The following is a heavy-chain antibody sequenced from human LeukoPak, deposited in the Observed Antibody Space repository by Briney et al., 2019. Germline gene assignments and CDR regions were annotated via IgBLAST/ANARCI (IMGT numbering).Heavy chain of an antibody. V-gene: IGHV4-61*01. D-gene: IGHD3-10*01. J-gene: IGHJ5*02. Sequence: SETLSLTCTVSGGSISSSSYYWGWIRQPPGKGLEWIGYIYYSGSTNYNPSLKSRVTISVDTSKNQFSLKLSSVTAADTAVYYCARETYYYGSGSYSPFDPWGQGTLVTVSS. CDR2: IYYSGST. CDR3: ARETYYYGSGSYSPFDP. CDR1: GGSISSSSYY.